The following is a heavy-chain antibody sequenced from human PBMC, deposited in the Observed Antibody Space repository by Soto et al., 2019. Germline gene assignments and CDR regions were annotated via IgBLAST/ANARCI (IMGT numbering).Heavy chain of an antibody. CDR2: IKYDGTKK. J-gene: IGHJ4*02. CDR1: GFTFSSYW. V-gene: IGHV3-7*01. CDR3: VGYNSQWGIH. Sequence: PGGSLRLSCAASGFTFSSYWMHWVRQAPGKGLEWVANIKYDGTKKDYVDSAKGRFTISRDNAKNSLYLQMNSLRDDDTAVYYCVGYNSQWGIHWGQGTLVTVSS. D-gene: IGHD1-1*01.